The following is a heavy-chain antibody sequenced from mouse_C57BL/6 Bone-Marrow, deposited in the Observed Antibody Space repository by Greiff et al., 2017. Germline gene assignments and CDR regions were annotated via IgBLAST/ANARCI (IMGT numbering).Heavy chain of an antibody. Sequence: VQLHQSGPELVKPGASVKISCKASGYTFTDYYMNWVKQSPGKSLEWIGDINPKNGGTNYNQKFKGKATLTVDKSSSTAYMELRSLTSEDSAVYYGARWLRRGYYAMDYWGQGTSVTVSS. CDR2: INPKNGGT. CDR3: ARWLRRGYYAMDY. J-gene: IGHJ4*01. V-gene: IGHV1-26*01. CDR1: GYTFTDYY. D-gene: IGHD2-2*01.